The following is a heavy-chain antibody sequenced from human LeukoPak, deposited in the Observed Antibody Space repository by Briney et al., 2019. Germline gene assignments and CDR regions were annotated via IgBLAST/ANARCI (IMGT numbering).Heavy chain of an antibody. CDR2: INHSGST. Sequence: SETLSLTCAVYGGSFSGYYWSWIRQPPGKGLEWIGEINHSGSTNYNPSLKSRVTISVDTSKNQFSLKLSSVTAADTAVYYCARGPRDCSSTSCSLRKFDYWGQGTLVTVSS. CDR1: GGSFSGYY. V-gene: IGHV4-34*01. D-gene: IGHD2-2*01. CDR3: ARGPRDCSSTSCSLRKFDY. J-gene: IGHJ4*02.